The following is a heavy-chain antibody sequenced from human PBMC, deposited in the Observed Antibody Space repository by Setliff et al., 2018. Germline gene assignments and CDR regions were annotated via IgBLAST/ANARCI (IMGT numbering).Heavy chain of an antibody. CDR3: ARMSGFLYIDV. V-gene: IGHV4-61*09. CDR2: IYTSWST. J-gene: IGHJ6*04. Sequence: KASETLSLTCTVSGDPMSSRRYYWAWIRQPVGKGLEWIGQIYTSWSTNYNPSLKSRVTISLDTSNNQFSLSLSSVTAADTAVYYCARMSGFLYIDVWGKGTTVTVSS. D-gene: IGHD3-3*01. CDR1: GDPMSSRRYY.